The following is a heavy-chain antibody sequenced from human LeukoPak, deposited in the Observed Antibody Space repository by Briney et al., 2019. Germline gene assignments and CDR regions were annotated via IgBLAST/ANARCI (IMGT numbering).Heavy chain of an antibody. J-gene: IGHJ4*02. V-gene: IGHV4-39*01. Sequence: SETLSLTCTVSGGSISSSSYYWGWIRQPPGKGPEWIGIIHDSGSTYYNPSLTSRVTISVDTSKNQFSLRLNSVTAADTAVYYCARGSSPVPSYFDYWGQGTLVTVSS. CDR3: ARGSSPVPSYFDY. D-gene: IGHD6-19*01. CDR1: GGSISSSSYY. CDR2: IHDSGST.